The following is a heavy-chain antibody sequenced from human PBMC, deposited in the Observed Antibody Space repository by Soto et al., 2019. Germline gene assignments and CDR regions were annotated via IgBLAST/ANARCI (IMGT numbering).Heavy chain of an antibody. CDR3: AKKVAGHYPFDY. J-gene: IGHJ4*02. CDR2: LYGSGGGI. Sequence: PGGSLRLSCAASGFSFSDYAMIWVRQAPGKGLEWVSGLYGSGGGIHYADSVKGRFTISRDNYANSVYLQMNSLRVEDTAIYYCAKKVAGHYPFDYWGQGVLVTVSS. CDR1: GFSFSDYA. D-gene: IGHD6-19*01. V-gene: IGHV3-23*01.